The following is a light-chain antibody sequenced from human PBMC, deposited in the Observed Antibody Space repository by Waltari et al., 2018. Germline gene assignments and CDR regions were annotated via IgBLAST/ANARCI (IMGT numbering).Light chain of an antibody. J-gene: IGLJ3*02. Sequence: QLVLTQAPSASASLGASVTLTCPLRSGHRNYLIPRHQQQPEKGPRYLIRLNNDGSHRKGDGIPDRFSGSRSGAECYLTISSLQSEDEADYYCQTWGTGVVVFGGGTKLTVL. CDR2: LNNDGSH. CDR3: QTWGTGVVV. CDR1: SGHRNYL. V-gene: IGLV4-69*01.